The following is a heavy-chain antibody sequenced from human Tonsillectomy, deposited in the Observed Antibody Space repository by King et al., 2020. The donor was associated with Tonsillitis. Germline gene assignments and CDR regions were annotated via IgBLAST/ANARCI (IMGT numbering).Heavy chain of an antibody. J-gene: IGHJ3*01. CDR1: GYTFVNFG. D-gene: IGHD2-21*02. V-gene: IGHV1-18*01. CDR3: AKGEGYCRGDCYFPFDAFDV. Sequence: VQLVQSGPEVKKPGASVKVSCKTSGYTFVNFGISWVRKAPGQGLGWMGWINPYNGDTNYAQKVQDRVTMTTDTSTNTVYMELRSLTSDDTAMYYCAKGEGYCRGDCYFPFDAFDVWGQGTTVTVSS. CDR2: INPYNGDT.